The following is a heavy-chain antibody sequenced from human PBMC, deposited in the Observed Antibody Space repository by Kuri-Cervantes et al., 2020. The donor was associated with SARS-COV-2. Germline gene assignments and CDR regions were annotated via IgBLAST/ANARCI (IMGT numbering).Heavy chain of an antibody. J-gene: IGHJ3*02. CDR2: INPISGGT. CDR3: VRFRYSGTSRNASDI. Sequence: ASVKVSCKASGYTFTDYYIHWVRQAPGQGPEWMGWINPISGGTKYAQNFQGRVTMTRDTSISTVYMELSRLTTDDTAIFYCVRFRYSGTSRNASDIWGQGTVVTVSS. CDR1: GYTFTDYY. D-gene: IGHD2-15*01. V-gene: IGHV1-2*02.